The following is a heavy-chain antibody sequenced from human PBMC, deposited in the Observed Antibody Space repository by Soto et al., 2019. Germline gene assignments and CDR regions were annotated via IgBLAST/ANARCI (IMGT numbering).Heavy chain of an antibody. CDR3: AKDWHYGSGSYYNGQDSYYYYYYMDV. CDR2: VSYDGSNK. V-gene: IGHV3-30*18. CDR1: GFPFSNYG. D-gene: IGHD3-10*01. Sequence: GGSLRLSCAASGFPFSNYGMHWVRQAPGKGLEWVAVVSYDGSNKYYADSVKGRFTISRDNSKNTLYLQMNSLRAEDTAVYYCAKDWHYGSGSYYNGQDSYYYYYYMDVWGKGTTVTVSS. J-gene: IGHJ6*03.